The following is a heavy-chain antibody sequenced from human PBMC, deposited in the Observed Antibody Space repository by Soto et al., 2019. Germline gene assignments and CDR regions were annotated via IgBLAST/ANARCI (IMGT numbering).Heavy chain of an antibody. D-gene: IGHD4-17*01. CDR2: IYYSGST. V-gene: IGHV4-30-4*01. Sequence: PSETLSLTCTVSGGSISSGDYYWSWIRQPPGKGLEWIGYIYYSGSTCYNPSLKSRVTISVDTPKNQFSLKLSSVTAADTAVYYCARGNGDYFDYWGQGTLVTVSS. J-gene: IGHJ4*02. CDR3: ARGNGDYFDY. CDR1: GGSISSGDYY.